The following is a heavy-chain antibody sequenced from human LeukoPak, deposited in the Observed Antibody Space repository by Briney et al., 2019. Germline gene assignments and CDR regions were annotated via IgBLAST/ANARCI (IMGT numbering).Heavy chain of an antibody. CDR1: GFTFSSYG. D-gene: IGHD3-22*01. CDR2: IWSDGSNK. J-gene: IGHJ4*02. CDR3: AKHTPVNYYDSSGYYLQLGY. V-gene: IGHV3-33*06. Sequence: GGSLRLSCAAAGFTFSSYGMHWVRQAPGKGLEWVAVIWSDGSNKYYADSVKGRFTISRDNSKNTLYLQMNSLRVDDTAVYYCAKHTPVNYYDSSGYYLQLGYWGQGTLVTVSS.